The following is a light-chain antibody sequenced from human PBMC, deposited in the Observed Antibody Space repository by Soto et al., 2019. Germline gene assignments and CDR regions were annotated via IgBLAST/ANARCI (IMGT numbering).Light chain of an antibody. CDR3: QPDNYLALA. V-gene: IGKV3-15*01. Sequence: VMRRSRGTLSESPSKHATLSCRASQGISFTSAWHQHKPDQPPRLLIYDTTTRATGVHTWSSGSTSRAESTPTISLLQSEDVAVYCRQPDNYLALAFGRGTKVDIK. CDR2: DTT. J-gene: IGKJ4*01. CDR1: QGISFT.